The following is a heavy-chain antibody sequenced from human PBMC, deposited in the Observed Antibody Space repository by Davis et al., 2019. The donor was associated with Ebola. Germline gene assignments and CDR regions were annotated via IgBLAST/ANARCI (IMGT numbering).Heavy chain of an antibody. CDR2: IYYTAST. Sequence: MPSDTLSLTCTVPGASISGYFLSWIRQPPGKGLELIGSIYYTASTNYNPSLKSRVTISLDTSNNQFSLKLSSVTAADTAVYYCARRSREYGWFDPWGQGTVVTVSS. V-gene: IGHV4-59*08. D-gene: IGHD4-17*01. J-gene: IGHJ5*02. CDR1: GASISGYF. CDR3: ARRSREYGWFDP.